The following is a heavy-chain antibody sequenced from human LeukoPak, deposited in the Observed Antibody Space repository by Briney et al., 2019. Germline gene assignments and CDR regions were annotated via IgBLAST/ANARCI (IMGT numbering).Heavy chain of an antibody. V-gene: IGHV3-23*01. J-gene: IGHJ4*02. CDR2: ISGSGDGT. CDR3: AKEKQRNFDY. CDR1: GFTFSNYA. Sequence: GGSLRLSCAASGFTFSNYAMSWVRQAPGKGLEWVSGISGSGDGTYYGDSVKGRLTISRDNSKNTLYLQMNSLRAEDTAVYYCAKEKQRNFDYWGQGTLVTVSS.